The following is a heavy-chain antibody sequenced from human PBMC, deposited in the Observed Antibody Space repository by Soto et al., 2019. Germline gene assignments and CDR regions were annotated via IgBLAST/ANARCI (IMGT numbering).Heavy chain of an antibody. CDR3: ARYLWVEPELYSYGRGA. J-gene: IGHJ6*02. CDR1: GDSISSADYY. Sequence: QVQLQESGPGLVRPSQTLSLTCTVSGDSISSADYYWSWIRQTPGTGLEWIGHIFYSGTTYYNPSLQSRLTLSVYTSTKHFSLRLTYVTAADTAVYYCARYLWVEPELYSYGRGAWGQGSTVTVSS. D-gene: IGHD1-7*01. V-gene: IGHV4-30-4*01. CDR2: IFYSGTT.